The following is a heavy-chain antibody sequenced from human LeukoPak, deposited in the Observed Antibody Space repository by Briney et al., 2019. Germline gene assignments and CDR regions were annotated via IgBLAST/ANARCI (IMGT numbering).Heavy chain of an antibody. CDR3: TRDLPYKCSSTSCPPRCFDP. D-gene: IGHD2-2*01. V-gene: IGHV3-49*03. Sequence: GGSLRLSCTASGFTFGDYAMSWFRQAPGKGLEWVGFIRSKAYGGTTEYAASVKGRFTISRDDSKSIAYLQMNSLKTEDTAVYYCTRDLPYKCSSTSCPPRCFDPWGQGTLVTVSS. CDR1: GFTFGDYA. J-gene: IGHJ5*02. CDR2: IRSKAYGGTT.